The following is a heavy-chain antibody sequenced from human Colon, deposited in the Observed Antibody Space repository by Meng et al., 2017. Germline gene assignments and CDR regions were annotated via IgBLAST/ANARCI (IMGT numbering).Heavy chain of an antibody. CDR1: GFTFRTYW. CDR2: INTDGSST. CDR3: ARALRYDSSSYIDS. J-gene: IGHJ5*01. Sequence: GGSLRLSCVASGFTFRTYWMHWFRQAPGKGLVWVARINTDGSSTSHADSVKGRFTISRDNAKNTMYLQMNSLRAEDTPVYYCARALRYDSSSYIDSWGQGTLVTVSS. V-gene: IGHV3-74*01. D-gene: IGHD3-22*01.